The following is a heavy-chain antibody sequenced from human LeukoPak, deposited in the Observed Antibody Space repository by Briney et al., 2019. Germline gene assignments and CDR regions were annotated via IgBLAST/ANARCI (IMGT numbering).Heavy chain of an antibody. V-gene: IGHV5-51*01. Sequence: PGXXXKISCKGSGYSFTSYWIGWVRQMPGKGLEWMGNIHPGDSDTRYSPSFKGRVTISADKSVGTAYLQWSSLKASDTAIYYCARLNQGNAFDMWGQGTMVTVSS. J-gene: IGHJ3*02. CDR2: IHPGDSDT. D-gene: IGHD1-14*01. CDR1: GYSFTSYW. CDR3: ARLNQGNAFDM.